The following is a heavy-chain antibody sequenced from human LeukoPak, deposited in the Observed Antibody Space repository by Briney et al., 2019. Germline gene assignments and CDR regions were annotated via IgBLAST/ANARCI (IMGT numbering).Heavy chain of an antibody. D-gene: IGHD3/OR15-3a*01. CDR1: GFTFSSYG. J-gene: IGHJ5*02. V-gene: IGHV3-30*02. Sequence: PGGSLRLSCAASGFTFSSYGMHWVRQAPGKGLEWVAFIRYDGSNKYYADSVKGRFTISRDNSKNTLYLQMNSLRAEDTAVYYCARGEGLAFNWFDPWGQGTLVTVSS. CDR2: IRYDGSNK. CDR3: ARGEGLAFNWFDP.